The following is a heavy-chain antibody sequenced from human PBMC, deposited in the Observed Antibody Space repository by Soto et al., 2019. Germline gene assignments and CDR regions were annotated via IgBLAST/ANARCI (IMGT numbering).Heavy chain of an antibody. J-gene: IGHJ4*02. V-gene: IGHV3-23*01. D-gene: IGHD3-16*01. CDR1: GFNFSTYA. Sequence: GSLRLSCAASGFNFSTYAMSWVRQAPGKGLDWVSSIYASDAGTFYADSVKGRFTISRDDSENTLYLQMNSLRAEDTAVYYCATRRGGGVGYFDYWGQGTRVTVSS. CDR2: IYASDAGT. CDR3: ATRRGGGVGYFDY.